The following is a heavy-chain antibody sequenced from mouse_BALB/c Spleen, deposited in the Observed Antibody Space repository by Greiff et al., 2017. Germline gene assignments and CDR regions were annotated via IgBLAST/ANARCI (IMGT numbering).Heavy chain of an antibody. J-gene: IGHJ2*01. V-gene: IGHV5-6-5*01. CDR3: ARGTGNY. D-gene: IGHD4-1*01. Sequence: EVQRVESGGGLVKPGGSLKLSCAASGFTFSSYAMSWVRQTPEKRLEWVASISSGGSTYYPDSVKGRFTISRDNARNILYLQMSSLRSEDTAMYYCARGTGNYWGQGTTLTVSS. CDR1: GFTFSSYA. CDR2: ISSGGST.